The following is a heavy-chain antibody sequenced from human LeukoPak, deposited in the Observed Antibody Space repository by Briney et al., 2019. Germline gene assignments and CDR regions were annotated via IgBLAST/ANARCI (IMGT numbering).Heavy chain of an antibody. CDR3: TREVSYGEYYYYYYYMDV. V-gene: IGHV3-49*03. CDR1: GLTFGDYA. J-gene: IGHJ6*03. Sequence: GGSLRLSCTASGLTFGDYAMSWFRQAPGKGLEWVGFIRSKAYGGTTEYAASVKGRFTISRDDSNSIAYLQMNSLKTEDTAVYHCTREVSYGEYYYYYYYMDVWGKGTTVTVSS. D-gene: IGHD5-18*01. CDR2: IRSKAYGGTT.